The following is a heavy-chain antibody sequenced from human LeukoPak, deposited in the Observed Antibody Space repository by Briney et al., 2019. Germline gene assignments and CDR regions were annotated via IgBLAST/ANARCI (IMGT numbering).Heavy chain of an antibody. V-gene: IGHV3-7*01. CDR1: GFTFSSYW. J-gene: IGHJ3*02. CDR3: ARVGITIFGVVPGAFDI. D-gene: IGHD3-3*01. CDR2: IKQDGSEK. Sequence: HPGGSLRLSCAVSGFTFSSYWMSWVRQAPGKGLEWVANIKQDGSEKYYVDSVKARFTISRDNDKNSLYLQMNSLRAEDTAVYYCARVGITIFGVVPGAFDIWGQGTMVTVSS.